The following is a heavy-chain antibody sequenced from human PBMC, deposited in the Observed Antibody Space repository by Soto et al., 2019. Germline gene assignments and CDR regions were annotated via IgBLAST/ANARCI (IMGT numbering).Heavy chain of an antibody. CDR3: ARVSTNSPPLDDARLLWFGEFDY. Sequence: SETLSLTCTVSGGSISSSSYYWGWIRQPPGKGLEWIGSIYYSGSTYYNPSLKSRVTISVDTSKNQFSLKLSSVTAADTAVYYCARVSTNSPPLDDARLLWFGEFDYWGQGTLVTVSS. V-gene: IGHV4-39*07. D-gene: IGHD3-10*01. J-gene: IGHJ4*02. CDR2: IYYSGST. CDR1: GGSISSSSYY.